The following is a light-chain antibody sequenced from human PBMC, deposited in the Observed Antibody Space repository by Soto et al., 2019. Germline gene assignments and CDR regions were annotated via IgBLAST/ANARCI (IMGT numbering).Light chain of an antibody. Sequence: DIQMTHSPSTLSASVSSIVHITGRASQSISSRLAWYQQKPGKVPKLLIYDASTLESGVPSRFSGSGSGTEFTVTISSLQPDDFATYYCKQYNTYWKFGQGTKVDIK. J-gene: IGKJ1*01. V-gene: IGKV1-5*01. CDR2: DAS. CDR3: KQYNTYWK. CDR1: QSISSR.